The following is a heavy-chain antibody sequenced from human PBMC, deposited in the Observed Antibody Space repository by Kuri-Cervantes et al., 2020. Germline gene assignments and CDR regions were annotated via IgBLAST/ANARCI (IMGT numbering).Heavy chain of an antibody. Sequence: ASVKVSCKASGYTFTGYYMHWVRQAPGQGLEWMGWINPNSGGTNYVQKFQGRVTMTRDTSISTAYMELSRLRSDDTAVYYCARDHIVLGVDLWGRGTLVTVSS. CDR1: GYTFTGYY. J-gene: IGHJ2*01. CDR3: ARDHIVLGVDL. CDR2: INPNSGGT. D-gene: IGHD2-8*01. V-gene: IGHV1-2*02.